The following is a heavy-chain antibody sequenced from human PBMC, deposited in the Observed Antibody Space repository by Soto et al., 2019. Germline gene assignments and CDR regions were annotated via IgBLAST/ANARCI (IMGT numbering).Heavy chain of an antibody. J-gene: IGHJ3*01. Sequence: SETLSLTCSVSGGSITNSYWSWIRQPPGKGLEWIGYIYHSGSTNYNPSLKSRVTIALDTSKTQFSLKLSSVTAADTAVYYCARARYCSGISCFTAAFDLLGPGTMVTVSS. CDR1: GGSITNSY. V-gene: IGHV4-59*01. CDR3: ARARYCSGISCFTAAFDL. D-gene: IGHD2-2*02. CDR2: IYHSGST.